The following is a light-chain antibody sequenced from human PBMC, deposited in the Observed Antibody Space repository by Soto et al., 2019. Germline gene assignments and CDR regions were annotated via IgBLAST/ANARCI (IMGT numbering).Light chain of an antibody. V-gene: IGLV1-40*01. CDR1: NSNIGAGYD. CDR2: VNN. Sequence: QSVLTQPPSVSGAPGQRVTLSCTGNNSNIGAGYDVHWYLQLPGTAPKLLIYVNNNRPSGVPDRFSASKSGASASLAITGLQAEDEALYYCQSYDNRLSGLGVVFGGGTKLTVL. J-gene: IGLJ3*02. CDR3: QSYDNRLSGLGVV.